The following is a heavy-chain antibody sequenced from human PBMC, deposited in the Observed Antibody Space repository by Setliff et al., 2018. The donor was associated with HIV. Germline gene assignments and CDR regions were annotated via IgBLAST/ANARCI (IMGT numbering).Heavy chain of an antibody. CDR3: ARRSDWFDP. CDR1: GGSIRSSSYQ. V-gene: IGHV4-61*05. CDR2: IYTSGNT. J-gene: IGHJ5*02. Sequence: SETLSLTCTVSGGSIRSSSYQWGWIRQPPGKGLEWIGCIYTSGNTNYDPSLKSRVTISVDTSKNQFSLTLASVTAADTAVYFCARRSDWFDPWGQGTLVTVSS.